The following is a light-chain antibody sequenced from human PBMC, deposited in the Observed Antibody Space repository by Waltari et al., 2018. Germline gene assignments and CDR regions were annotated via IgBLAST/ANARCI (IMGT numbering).Light chain of an antibody. CDR3: QQSYSTLRGT. CDR2: AAS. CDR1: QSISSY. Sequence: DIQMTQSPSSLSASGVDRVTITCRASQSISSYLNWYQQKPGKAPKLLIYAASSLQSGVPSRFSGRGSVTAFTLTISSLQPEDFATYYCQQSYSTLRGTFGQGTKVEIK. V-gene: IGKV1-39*01. J-gene: IGKJ1*01.